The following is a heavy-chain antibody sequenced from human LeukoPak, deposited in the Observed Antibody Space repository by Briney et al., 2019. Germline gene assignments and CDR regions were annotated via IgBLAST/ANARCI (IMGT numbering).Heavy chain of an antibody. Sequence: ASVKVSCKASAGTFSSYAISWVRQAPGQGLEWVGGIIPIFGTANYAQKFQGRVTITADKSTSTAYMELSSLRSEDTAVYYCARDRYYGSGSPEGFDAFDIWGQGTMVTVSS. CDR1: AGTFSSYA. CDR3: ARDRYYGSGSPEGFDAFDI. CDR2: IIPIFGTA. V-gene: IGHV1-69*06. J-gene: IGHJ3*02. D-gene: IGHD3-10*01.